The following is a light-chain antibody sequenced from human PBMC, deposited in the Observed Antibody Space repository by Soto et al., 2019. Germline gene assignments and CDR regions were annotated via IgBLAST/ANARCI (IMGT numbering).Light chain of an antibody. Sequence: DIQMTQSPSSLSASVGDRVTITCRASQSISSYLNWYQQKPGKAPKLLIYAASSLQSGVPSRFSGSGSGTDFTLTISNLQPEYFATYYCQQSYSTPRTFGQGTKVEIK. CDR1: QSISSY. J-gene: IGKJ1*01. CDR2: AAS. V-gene: IGKV1-39*01. CDR3: QQSYSTPRT.